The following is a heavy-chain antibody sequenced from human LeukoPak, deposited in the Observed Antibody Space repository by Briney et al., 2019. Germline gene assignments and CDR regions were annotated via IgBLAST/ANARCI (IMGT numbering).Heavy chain of an antibody. D-gene: IGHD1-1*01. CDR2: INPNSGGT. Sequence: GASVKVSCKASGYTFTGYYMHWVRQAPGQGLEWMGWINPNSGGTNYAQKFQGRVTMTRDKSISTAYMELSRLRSDDTAVYYCGRVEQLELSGFDPWGQGTLVTVSS. J-gene: IGHJ5*02. V-gene: IGHV1-2*02. CDR1: GYTFTGYY. CDR3: GRVEQLELSGFDP.